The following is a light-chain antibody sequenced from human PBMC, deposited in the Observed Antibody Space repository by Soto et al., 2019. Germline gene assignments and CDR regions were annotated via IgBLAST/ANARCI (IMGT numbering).Light chain of an antibody. CDR2: GAS. Sequence: EIVMTQSPATLSVSPGERATLSCRAGQSISSNLAWYQQKPGQAPRLLIYGASTGATGIPARFSGSGSGTECTLTISSLQSEDFAVYYCQQYNNWPLTFGGGTKVEIK. CDR1: QSISSN. CDR3: QQYNNWPLT. J-gene: IGKJ4*01. V-gene: IGKV3-15*01.